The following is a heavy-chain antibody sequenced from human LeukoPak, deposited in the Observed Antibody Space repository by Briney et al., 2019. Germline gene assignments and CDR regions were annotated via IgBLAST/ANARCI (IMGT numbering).Heavy chain of an antibody. D-gene: IGHD3-10*01. CDR2: INHSGST. V-gene: IGHV4-39*07. CDR1: GVSISSSRYY. Sequence: PSETLSLTCTVSGVSISSSRYYWSWIRQPPEKGLEWIGEINHSGSTNYNPSLKSRVTISVDTSKNQFSLQLSSVTAADTAVYYCARGRAGYYGSGSYHMDVWGKGTTVTVSS. J-gene: IGHJ6*03. CDR3: ARGRAGYYGSGSYHMDV.